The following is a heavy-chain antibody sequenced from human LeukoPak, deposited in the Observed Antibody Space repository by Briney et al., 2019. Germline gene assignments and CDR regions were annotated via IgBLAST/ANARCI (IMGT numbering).Heavy chain of an antibody. D-gene: IGHD7-27*01. CDR2: IYSGGNT. V-gene: IGHV3-53*01. Sequence: GGSLRLSCAASGFSVSSKYMNWVRQAPGKGLDWASVIYSGGNTYYADSVKGRFTISRDNSKNTLYLQMNSLSAEDTAIYYCASTPMGTYYFDYWGQGALVTVSS. CDR1: GFSVSSKY. CDR3: ASTPMGTYYFDY. J-gene: IGHJ4*02.